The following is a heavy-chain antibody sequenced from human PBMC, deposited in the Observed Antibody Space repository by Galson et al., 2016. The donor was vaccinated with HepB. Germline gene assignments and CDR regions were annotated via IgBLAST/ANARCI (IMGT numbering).Heavy chain of an antibody. D-gene: IGHD3-16*01. CDR2: TYYISKWYN. V-gene: IGHV6-1*01. J-gene: IGHJ5*02. CDR1: GDSVSNNNAA. Sequence: CAISGDSVSNNNAAWNWIRQSPSRGLEWLGRTYYISKWYNDYALSVKSRITIHPDTSRNQFSLQLKSVTPEDAALYWCVRETTSRGLNNWFDPWGQGTLVTVSS. CDR3: VRETTSRGLNNWFDP.